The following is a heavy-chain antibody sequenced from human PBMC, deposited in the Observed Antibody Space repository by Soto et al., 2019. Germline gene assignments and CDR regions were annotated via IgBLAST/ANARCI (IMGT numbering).Heavy chain of an antibody. V-gene: IGHV1-69*13. CDR3: ARVKEGDWNYAYYYYGMDV. D-gene: IGHD1-7*01. Sequence: GASVKVSCKASGGTFSSYAISWVRQAPGQGLEWMGGIIPIFGTANYAQKFQGRVTITADESTSTAYMELSSLRSEDTAVYYCARVKEGDWNYAYYYYGMDVWGQGTTVTVSS. J-gene: IGHJ6*02. CDR2: IIPIFGTA. CDR1: GGTFSSYA.